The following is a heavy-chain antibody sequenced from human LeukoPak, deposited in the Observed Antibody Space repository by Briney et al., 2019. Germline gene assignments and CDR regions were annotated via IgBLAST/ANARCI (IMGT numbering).Heavy chain of an antibody. CDR2: IYYSGST. J-gene: IGHJ4*02. D-gene: IGHD5-12*01. Sequence: SETLSLTCTVSGGSISSYYWSWIRQPPGKGLEWIGYIYYSGSTNYNPSPKSRVTISVDTSKNQFSLKLSSVTAADTAMYYCAKSNGYGLIDYWGQGTLVTVSS. CDR3: AKSNGYGLIDY. CDR1: GGSISSYY. V-gene: IGHV4-59*08.